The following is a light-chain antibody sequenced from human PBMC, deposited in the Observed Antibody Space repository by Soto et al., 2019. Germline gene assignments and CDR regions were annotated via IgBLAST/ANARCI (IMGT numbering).Light chain of an antibody. CDR2: WAS. CDR3: QQYFITPLT. CDR1: LNIYFKSNNRNY. Sequence: DIVMTQSSDSLRVSLGERATISCTSSLNIYFKSNNRNYLAWYQQKTGQPPKLLVYWASTRESGVPDRFTGSGSGTYFTLTIDNVQPDDVAVYYCQQYFITPLTFGGGTKVDIK. J-gene: IGKJ4*01. V-gene: IGKV4-1*01.